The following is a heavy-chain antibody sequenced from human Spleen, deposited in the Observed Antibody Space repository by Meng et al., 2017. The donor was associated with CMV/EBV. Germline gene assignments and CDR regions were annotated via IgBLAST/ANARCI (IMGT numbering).Heavy chain of an antibody. CDR2: ISYHGSSK. V-gene: IGHV3-30-3*01. J-gene: IGHJ4*02. D-gene: IGHD1-1*01. CDR3: ARSRVHSFDY. Sequence: GESLKISCAASGFTFTTFSVHWVRQAPGKGLEWVALISYHGSSKYYADSAKARFTISRDNSKNTVYLQMSSLRHEDTAVYYCARSRVHSFDYWGQGTLVTVSS. CDR1: GFTFTTFS.